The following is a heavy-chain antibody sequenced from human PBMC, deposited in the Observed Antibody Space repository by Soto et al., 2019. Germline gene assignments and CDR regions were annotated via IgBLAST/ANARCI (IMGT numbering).Heavy chain of an antibody. Sequence: PSETLSLTCTVSGGSISSGGYYWSWIRQHPGKGLEWIGYIYYSGSTYYNPSLKSRVTISVDTSKNQFSLKLSSVTAADTAVYYCAMTTVTTSGFDYWGQGTLVNVSS. CDR2: IYYSGST. V-gene: IGHV4-31*03. CDR1: GGSISSGGYY. D-gene: IGHD4-17*01. CDR3: AMTTVTTSGFDY. J-gene: IGHJ4*02.